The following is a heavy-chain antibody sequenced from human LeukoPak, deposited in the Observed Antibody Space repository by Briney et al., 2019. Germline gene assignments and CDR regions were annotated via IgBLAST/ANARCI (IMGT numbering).Heavy chain of an antibody. CDR3: AKGRWLQNSGCDY. CDR2: ISGSGGST. CDR1: GFTFSIYA. J-gene: IGHJ4*02. V-gene: IGHV3-23*01. D-gene: IGHD5-24*01. Sequence: GGSLRLSCAASGFTFSIYAMSWVRQAPGKGLEWVSAISGSGGSTYYADSVKGRFTISRDNSKNTLYLQMNSLRAEDTPVYYCAKGRWLQNSGCDYWGQGTLVTVSS.